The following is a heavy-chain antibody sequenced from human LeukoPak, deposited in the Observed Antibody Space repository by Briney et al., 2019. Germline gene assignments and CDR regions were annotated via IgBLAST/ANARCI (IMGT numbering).Heavy chain of an antibody. CDR2: ISAYNGNT. Sequence: ASVKVSCKASGYTFTSYGISWVRQAPGQGLEWMGWISAYNGNTNYAQKLQGRVTMTTDTSTSTACMELRSLRSDDTAVHYCARGTISPYYYDSSGYAYWGQGTLVTVSS. CDR1: GYTFTSYG. CDR3: ARGTISPYYYDSSGYAY. D-gene: IGHD3-22*01. J-gene: IGHJ4*02. V-gene: IGHV1-18*01.